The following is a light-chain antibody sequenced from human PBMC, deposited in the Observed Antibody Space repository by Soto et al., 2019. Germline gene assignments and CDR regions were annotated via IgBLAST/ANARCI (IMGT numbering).Light chain of an antibody. V-gene: IGLV1-40*01. Sequence: QSVLTQPPSVSGAPGQRVTISCTGSSSNIGAGYDVHWYQQLPGTAPKLLIYGNSNRPSGVPDRFSGSKSGTLASLAITGLQAEDEADYYCQSYDSSLSGFWVFGGGTKLTVL. CDR3: QSYDSSLSGFWV. J-gene: IGLJ3*02. CDR1: SSNIGAGYD. CDR2: GNS.